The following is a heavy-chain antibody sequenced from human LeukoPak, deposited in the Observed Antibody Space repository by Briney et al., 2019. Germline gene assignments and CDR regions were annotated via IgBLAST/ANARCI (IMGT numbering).Heavy chain of an antibody. CDR2: IYYSGST. CDR1: GGSISSSSYY. D-gene: IGHD3-22*01. Sequence: SETLSLTCTVSGGSISSSSYYWGWIRXPXXXXLEWIGSIYYSGSTYYNPSLKSRVTISVDTSKNQFSLKLSSVTAADTAVYYCARQHPRVVVVENAWFDPWGQGTLVTVSS. CDR3: ARQHPRVVVVENAWFDP. J-gene: IGHJ5*02. V-gene: IGHV4-39*01.